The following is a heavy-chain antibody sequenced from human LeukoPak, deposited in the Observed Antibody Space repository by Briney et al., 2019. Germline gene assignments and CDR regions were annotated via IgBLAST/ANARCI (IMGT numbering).Heavy chain of an antibody. CDR3: ASPTRGHYYDSSGYLDY. D-gene: IGHD3-22*01. CDR1: GYTFTGYY. Sequence: ASVKVSCKASGYTFTGYYMHWVRQAPGQGLEWMGWINPNSGGTNYAQKFQGRVTMTRDTSISTAYIELSRLRSDNTAVYYCASPTRGHYYDSSGYLDYWGQGTLVTVSS. V-gene: IGHV1-2*02. CDR2: INPNSGGT. J-gene: IGHJ4*02.